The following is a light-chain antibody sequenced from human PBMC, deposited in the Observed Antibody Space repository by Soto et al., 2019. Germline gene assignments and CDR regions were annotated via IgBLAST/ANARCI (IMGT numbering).Light chain of an antibody. Sequence: DIQLTQSPASVSAAVGDRINISCRASQPIKTWLAWYQQKPGKVPKLLIYAASTLYSEVPSRFNGSGSGREFTLTISSLQPDDVATYYCQKYVSVPWKFGQGTKVEIK. CDR3: QKYVSVPWK. CDR1: QPIKTW. V-gene: IGKV1-27*01. J-gene: IGKJ1*01. CDR2: AAS.